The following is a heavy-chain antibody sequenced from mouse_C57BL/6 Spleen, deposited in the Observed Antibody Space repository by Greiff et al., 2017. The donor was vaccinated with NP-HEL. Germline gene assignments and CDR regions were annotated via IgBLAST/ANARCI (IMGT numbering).Heavy chain of an antibody. J-gene: IGHJ2*01. Sequence: QVQLKESGPELVKPGASVKISCKASGYAFSSSWMNWVKQRPGKGLEWIGRIYPGDGDTNYNGKFKGKATLPADKSSSTAYMQLSSLTSEDSAVYVCASWIITTVVEGDFDYWGKGTTLTVSS. CDR2: IYPGDGDT. D-gene: IGHD1-1*01. CDR3: ASWIITTVVEGDFDY. CDR1: GYAFSSSW. V-gene: IGHV1-82*01.